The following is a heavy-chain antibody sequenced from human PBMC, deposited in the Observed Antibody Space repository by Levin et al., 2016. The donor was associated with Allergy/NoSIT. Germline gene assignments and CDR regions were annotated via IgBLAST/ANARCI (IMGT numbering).Heavy chain of an antibody. J-gene: IGHJ6*02. V-gene: IGHV4-30-2*01. D-gene: IGHD4-17*01. CDR3: ARDYGDYDLYGMDV. CDR2: IYHSGST. CDR1: GGSISSGGYS. Sequence: SETLSLTCAVSGGSISSGGYSWSWIRQPPGKGLEWIGYIYHSGSTYYNPSLKSRVTISVDRSKNQFSLKLSSVTAADTAVYYCARDYGDYDLYGMDVWGQGTTVTVSS.